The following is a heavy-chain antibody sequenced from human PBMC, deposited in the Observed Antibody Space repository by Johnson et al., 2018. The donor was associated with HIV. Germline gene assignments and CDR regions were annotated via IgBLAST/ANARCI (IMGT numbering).Heavy chain of an antibody. Sequence: VQLVESGGGLVQPGGSLRLSCAASGFTVSSYYMNWVRQAPGKGLEWVSVIYSGGSKYYADSVKGRFTISRDNSKNTLYLQMNSLRAEDTAVYYCASLYSGYDNDAFDIWGQGTMVTVSS. CDR3: ASLYSGYDNDAFDI. J-gene: IGHJ3*02. D-gene: IGHD5-12*01. CDR2: IYSGGSK. CDR1: GFTVSSYY. V-gene: IGHV3-66*02.